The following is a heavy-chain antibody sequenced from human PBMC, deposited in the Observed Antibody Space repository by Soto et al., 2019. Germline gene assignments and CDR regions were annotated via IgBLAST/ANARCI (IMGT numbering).Heavy chain of an antibody. Sequence: SYYLSWTRQTQGKGLEWIGYVYYTGSTNYNPSLRSRLTMSVDTAKNQFSLKLSSVTAADTAVYYCARHAAGSVRIRLEFWGQRTQVTVSS. CDR2: VYYTGST. V-gene: IGHV4-59*08. CDR3: ARHAAGSVRIRLEF. J-gene: IGHJ4*02. D-gene: IGHD3-10*01. CDR1: SYY.